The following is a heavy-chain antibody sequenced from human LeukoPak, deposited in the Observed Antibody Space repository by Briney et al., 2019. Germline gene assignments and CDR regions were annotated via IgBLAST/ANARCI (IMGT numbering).Heavy chain of an antibody. D-gene: IGHD5-24*01. J-gene: IGHJ6*03. CDR2: IIPIFGTA. CDR3: ARVFRDGYYYYYMDV. V-gene: IGHV1-69*06. Sequence: SVKVSCKASGYTFTGYYMHWVRQAPGQGLEWMGGIIPIFGTANYAQKFQGRVTITADKSTSTAYMELSSLRSEDTAVYYCARVFRDGYYYYYMDVWGKGTAVTVSS. CDR1: GYTFTGYY.